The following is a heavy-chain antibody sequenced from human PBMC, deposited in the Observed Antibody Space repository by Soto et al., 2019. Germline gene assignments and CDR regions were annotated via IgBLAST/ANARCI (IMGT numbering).Heavy chain of an antibody. CDR1: GFTSSDYY. J-gene: IGHJ3*02. V-gene: IGHV3-11*01. D-gene: IGHD2-15*01. Sequence: PGGALSLSCAASGFTSSDYYMSLILQAPGKGLEWVSYISSSGSTIYYADSVKGRFTISRDNAKNSLYLQMNSLRAEDTAVYYCARDLDIVVVRGAFDIWGQGTMVTV. CDR3: ARDLDIVVVRGAFDI. CDR2: ISSSGSTI.